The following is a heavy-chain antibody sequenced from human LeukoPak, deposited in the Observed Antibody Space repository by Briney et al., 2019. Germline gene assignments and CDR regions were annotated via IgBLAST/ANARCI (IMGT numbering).Heavy chain of an antibody. V-gene: IGHV1-2*02. Sequence: ASVKVSCKASGYTFTGHYIHWVRQAPGQGLEWMGWINPNSGDTKDAQKFQGRVTMTRDTSINTAYMELSRLRSDDTAVYYCARVMAVDNDLTMFANEDDAFDIWGQGTMVTV. CDR1: GYTFTGHY. J-gene: IGHJ3*02. D-gene: IGHD2-8*01. CDR3: ARVMAVDNDLTMFANEDDAFDI. CDR2: INPNSGDT.